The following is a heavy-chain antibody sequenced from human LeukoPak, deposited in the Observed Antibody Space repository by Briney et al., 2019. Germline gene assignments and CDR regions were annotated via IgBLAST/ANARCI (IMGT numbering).Heavy chain of an antibody. CDR2: ISAYNGNT. CDR1: GYTFTSYG. Sequence: ASVKVSCKASGYTFTSYGISWVRQAPGQGLEWMGWISAYNGNTNYAQKLQGRVTMATDTSTSTAYMELRSLRSDDTAVYYCARVKDLAVAGTNWFDPWGQGTLVTVSS. CDR3: ARVKDLAVAGTNWFDP. D-gene: IGHD6-19*01. V-gene: IGHV1-18*01. J-gene: IGHJ5*02.